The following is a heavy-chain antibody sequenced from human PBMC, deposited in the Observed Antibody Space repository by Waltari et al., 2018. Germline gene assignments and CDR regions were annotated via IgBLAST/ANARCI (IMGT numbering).Heavy chain of an antibody. D-gene: IGHD1-26*01. CDR3: AKARGGSGSSTGAFDI. J-gene: IGHJ3*02. CDR2: ISGSGGST. Sequence: EVQLLESGGGLVQPGGSLRLSCAASGFTFSSYAMSWVRQAPGKGLEWVSAISGSGGSTYYAYSVKGRFTISRDNSKNTLYLQMNSLRAEDTAVYYCAKARGGSGSSTGAFDIWGQGTMVTVSS. CDR1: GFTFSSYA. V-gene: IGHV3-23*01.